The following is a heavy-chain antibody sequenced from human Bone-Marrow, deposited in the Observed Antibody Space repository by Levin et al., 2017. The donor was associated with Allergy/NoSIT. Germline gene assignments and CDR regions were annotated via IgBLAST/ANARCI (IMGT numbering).Heavy chain of an antibody. CDR2: MNPNSGNV. V-gene: IGHV1-8*01. J-gene: IGHJ4*02. Sequence: EASVKVSCKTSGYSFTSYDINWVRQATGQGLEWMAWMNPNSGNVGYYAQKFQGRVTVTWDTSISTAYFELSSLGSDDTAVYYCARRMATALDYFDYWGQGTLVTVSS. D-gene: IGHD2-21*02. CDR1: GYSFTSYD. CDR3: ARRMATALDYFDY.